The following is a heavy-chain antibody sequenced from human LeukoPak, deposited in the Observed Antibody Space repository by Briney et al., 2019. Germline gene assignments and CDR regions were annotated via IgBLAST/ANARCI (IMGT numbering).Heavy chain of an antibody. V-gene: IGHV4-59*12. CDR2: IYYSGST. J-gene: IGHJ5*02. CDR3: ASRESVTYYYDSSGYSWYNWFDP. Sequence: SETLSLTCTVSGGSISSYYWSWIRQPPGKGLEWIGYIYYSGSTNYNPSLKSRVTISVDKSKNQFSLKLSSVTAADTAVYYRASRESVTYYYDSSGYSWYNWFDPWGQGTLVTVSS. D-gene: IGHD3-22*01. CDR1: GGSISSYY.